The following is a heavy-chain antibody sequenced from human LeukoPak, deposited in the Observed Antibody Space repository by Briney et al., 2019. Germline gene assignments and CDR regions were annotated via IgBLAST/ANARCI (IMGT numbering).Heavy chain of an antibody. CDR2: ISYDGSNK. Sequence: GGSLRLSCAASGYTFSSYGMHCVRQAPGKGREWVADISYDGSNKYYADSVKGRFTISRDNSKNTLYLQMNSLRAEDTAVYYCAKALYYYDSSGYYYRSGSVDYWGQGTLVTVSS. J-gene: IGHJ4*02. CDR3: AKALYYYDSSGYYYRSGSVDY. V-gene: IGHV3-30*18. CDR1: GYTFSSYG. D-gene: IGHD3-22*01.